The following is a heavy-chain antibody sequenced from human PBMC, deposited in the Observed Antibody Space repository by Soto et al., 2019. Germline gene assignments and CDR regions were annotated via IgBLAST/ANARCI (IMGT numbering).Heavy chain of an antibody. V-gene: IGHV3-23*01. CDR1: GFTSSSYA. J-gene: IGHJ4*02. CDR3: AKNLEKPIYDY. CDR2: ISGSGGST. D-gene: IGHD3-9*01. Sequence: PGGSLRLSCAASGFTSSSYAMTWVRQAPGKGLEWVSAISGSGGSTYYADSVKGRFTMSRDNSKNTLYLQMNSLSAEDTAVYYCAKNLEKPIYDYWGQGSLDTGSS.